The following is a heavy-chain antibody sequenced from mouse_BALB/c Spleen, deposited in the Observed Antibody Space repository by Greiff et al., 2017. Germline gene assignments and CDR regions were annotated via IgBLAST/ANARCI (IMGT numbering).Heavy chain of an antibody. CDR2: IYPGNSDT. V-gene: IGHV1-5*01. J-gene: IGHJ4*01. Sequence: VQLQQSGTVLARPGASVKMSCKASGYSFTSYWMHWVKQRPGQGLEWIGAIYPGNSDTSYNQKFKGKAKLTAVTSASTAYMELSSLTNEDSAVYYCTRIYDGYIYAMDYWGQGTSVTVSS. CDR1: GYSFTSYW. D-gene: IGHD2-3*01. CDR3: TRIYDGYIYAMDY.